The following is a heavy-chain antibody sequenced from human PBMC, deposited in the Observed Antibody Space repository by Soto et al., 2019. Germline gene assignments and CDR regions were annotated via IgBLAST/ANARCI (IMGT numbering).Heavy chain of an antibody. V-gene: IGHV1-46*01. CDR3: ARVVRGSHWEQDYFDY. D-gene: IGHD3-10*01. J-gene: IGHJ4*02. CDR1: GYTFTSYY. Sequence: ASVKVSCKASGYTFTSYYMHWVRQAPGQGLEWMGIINPSGGSTSYAQKFQGRVTMTRDTSTSTVYMELSSLRSEDTAVYYCARVVRGSHWEQDYFDYWGQGTLVTVSS. CDR2: INPSGGST.